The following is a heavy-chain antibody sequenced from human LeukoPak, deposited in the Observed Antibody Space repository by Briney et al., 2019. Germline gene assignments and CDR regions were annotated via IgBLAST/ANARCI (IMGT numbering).Heavy chain of an antibody. CDR2: INSDGSST. D-gene: IGHD2-2*01. J-gene: IGHJ3*02. V-gene: IGHV3-74*01. Sequence: GGSLRLSCAASGFTISSYWMHWVRQPPGKGLVWVSRINSDGSSTSYADSVKGRFTISRDNAKNTLYLQMNSLRAEDTAVYYCARVSYCSSTSCVFLDAFDIWGQGTMVTVSS. CDR1: GFTISSYW. CDR3: ARVSYCSSTSCVFLDAFDI.